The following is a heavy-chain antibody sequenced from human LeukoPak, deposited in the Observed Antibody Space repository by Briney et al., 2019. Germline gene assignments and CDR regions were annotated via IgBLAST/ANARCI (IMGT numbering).Heavy chain of an antibody. D-gene: IGHD3-22*01. CDR3: ARDEGYYYDSSGQPFNY. CDR2: ISAYNGNT. V-gene: IGHV1-18*01. CDR1: GYTFTSYG. J-gene: IGHJ4*02. Sequence: ASVKVSCKASGYTFTSYGISWVRQAPGQGLEWMGWISAYNGNTNYAQKLQGRVTMTTDTSTSTAYMELRSLRSDDTAVYYCARDEGYYYDSSGQPFNYWGQGTLVTVPS.